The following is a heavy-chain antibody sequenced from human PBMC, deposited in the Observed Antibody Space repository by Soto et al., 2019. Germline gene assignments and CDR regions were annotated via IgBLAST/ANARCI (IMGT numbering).Heavy chain of an antibody. V-gene: IGHV1-69*01. Sequence: QVQLVQSGAEVKKPGSSVKVSCKASGGTFSSYAISWVRQAPGQGLEWMGGIIPIFGTANYAQKFQGRVTITADESTSTAYMELSSLRSEDTAVYYCVRDDPVEYGSGKKLDPWGQGTLVTVSS. CDR1: GGTFSSYA. CDR2: IIPIFGTA. J-gene: IGHJ5*02. CDR3: VRDDPVEYGSGKKLDP. D-gene: IGHD3-10*01.